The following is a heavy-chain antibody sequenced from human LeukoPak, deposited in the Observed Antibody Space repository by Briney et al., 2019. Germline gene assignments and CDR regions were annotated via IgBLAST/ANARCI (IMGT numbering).Heavy chain of an antibody. D-gene: IGHD6-19*01. Sequence: PGESLRLSCAASGFTFTSYAMSWVRQAPGKGLEWVSAISAGGENTGYADSVKGRFTISRDNSKNTLYLQVNSLRAEDTAAYYCAKSEGSSSARRFDYWGQGTLVTVSS. CDR2: ISAGGENT. J-gene: IGHJ4*02. CDR1: GFTFTSYA. V-gene: IGHV3-23*01. CDR3: AKSEGSSSARRFDY.